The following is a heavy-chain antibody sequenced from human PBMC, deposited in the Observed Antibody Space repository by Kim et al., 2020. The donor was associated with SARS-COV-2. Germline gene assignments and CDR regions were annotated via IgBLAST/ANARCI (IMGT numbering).Heavy chain of an antibody. CDR1: GYTFTSYA. CDR2: INTNTGNP. J-gene: IGHJ4*02. V-gene: IGHV7-4-1*02. Sequence: ASVKVSCKASGYTFTSYAMNWVRQAPGQGLEWMGWINTNTGNPTYAQGFTGRFVFSLDTSVSTAYLQISILKAEDTAVYYCARERALNDILTGYYKGYWGQGTLVTVSS. D-gene: IGHD3-9*01. CDR3: ARERALNDILTGYYKGY.